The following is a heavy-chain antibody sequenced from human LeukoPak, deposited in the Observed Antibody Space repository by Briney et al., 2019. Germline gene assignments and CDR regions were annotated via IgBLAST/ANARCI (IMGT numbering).Heavy chain of an antibody. V-gene: IGHV4-39*07. J-gene: IGHJ4*02. CDR2: IYYSGST. CDR1: GGSISSSSYY. D-gene: IGHD6-13*01. Sequence: SETLSLTCTVSGGSISSSSYYWGWIRQPPGKGLEWIGSIYYSGSTYYNPSLKSRVTISVDTSKNQFSLKLSSVTAADTAVYYCASCPQVGGSSWPFDYWGQGTLVTVSS. CDR3: ASCPQVGGSSWPFDY.